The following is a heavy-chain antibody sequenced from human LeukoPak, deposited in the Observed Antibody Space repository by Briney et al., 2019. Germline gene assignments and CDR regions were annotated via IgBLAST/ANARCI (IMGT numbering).Heavy chain of an antibody. Sequence: GESLKISCKGSGYSFTNYWIGWVRRMPGKGLEWMGIIYPGDSDTRYSPSFQGQVTISADKSISTAYLQWSSLKASDTAMYYCARHWSGGWALSHFDYWGQGTLVTVSS. CDR2: IYPGDSDT. V-gene: IGHV5-51*01. J-gene: IGHJ4*02. D-gene: IGHD1-26*01. CDR1: GYSFTNYW. CDR3: ARHWSGGWALSHFDY.